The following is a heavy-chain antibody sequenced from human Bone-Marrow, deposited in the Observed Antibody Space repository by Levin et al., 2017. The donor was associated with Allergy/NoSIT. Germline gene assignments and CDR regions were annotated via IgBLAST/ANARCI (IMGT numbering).Heavy chain of an antibody. Sequence: PGESLKISCSASGFTFSSYAMHWVRQAPGKGLEYVSAISSNGGSTYYADSVKGRFTISRDNSKNTLYLQMSSLRAEDTAVYYCVKDARNYYDFWSGYYTLGDGGSNYYYYMDVWGKGTTVTVSS. J-gene: IGHJ6*03. CDR2: ISSNGGST. D-gene: IGHD3-3*01. CDR3: VKDARNYYDFWSGYYTLGDGGSNYYYYMDV. CDR1: GFTFSSYA. V-gene: IGHV3-64D*06.